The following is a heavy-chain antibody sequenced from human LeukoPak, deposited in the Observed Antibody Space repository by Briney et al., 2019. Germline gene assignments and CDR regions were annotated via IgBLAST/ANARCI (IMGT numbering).Heavy chain of an antibody. CDR1: GYTFTGYY. CDR3: ASYNIVVVPGAFDI. Sequence: ASVKVSCKASGYTFTGYYMHWVRQAPGQGLEWMGWINPNSGGTNYAQKFQGRVTMTRDTSISTAYMELSRLRSDDTAVYYCASYNIVVVPGAFDIWGQGTMVTVSS. V-gene: IGHV1-2*02. D-gene: IGHD2-2*01. J-gene: IGHJ3*02. CDR2: INPNSGGT.